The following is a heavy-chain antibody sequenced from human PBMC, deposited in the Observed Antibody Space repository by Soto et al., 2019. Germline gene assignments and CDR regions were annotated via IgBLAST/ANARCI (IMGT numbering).Heavy chain of an antibody. CDR1: VYTFTSYA. CDR3: ARKTSAARVDP. D-gene: IGHD6-6*01. Sequence: GASVKVSCKASVYTFTSYAMHWVRQAPGQRLEWMGWINAGNGNTKYSQKFQGRVTITRDTSASTAYMELSSLRSEDTAVYYCARKTSAARVDPWGQGTLVTVSS. V-gene: IGHV1-3*01. CDR2: INAGNGNT. J-gene: IGHJ5*02.